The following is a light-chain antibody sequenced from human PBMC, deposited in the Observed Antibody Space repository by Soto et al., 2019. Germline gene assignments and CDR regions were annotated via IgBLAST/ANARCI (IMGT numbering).Light chain of an antibody. V-gene: IGKV3-20*01. J-gene: IGKJ1*01. CDR1: QNVDTNY. CDR2: GAS. Sequence: IVVTQSPGTLSLSPGARATLSRRASQNVDTNYLAWYQQKPGQAPSILIFGASGRATGIPDRFSASGSGTDFTLTISRLEPEDFAVYYCQQYGSLPWTFGQGTQVEI. CDR3: QQYGSLPWT.